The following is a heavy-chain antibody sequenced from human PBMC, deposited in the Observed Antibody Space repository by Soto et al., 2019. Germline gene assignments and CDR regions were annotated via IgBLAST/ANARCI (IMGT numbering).Heavy chain of an antibody. CDR2: IKQDGSER. V-gene: IGHV3-7*01. Sequence: GGSLRLSCAASGFTFNRYWMGWVRQAPGKGPEWLANIKQDGSERYYVDSVKGRFTISRDNVKNSVYLQMNSLRAEDTAVYYCTRTISALPGYDYWGQGTLVTVSS. D-gene: IGHD6-6*01. CDR3: TRTISALPGYDY. CDR1: GFTFNRYW. J-gene: IGHJ4*02.